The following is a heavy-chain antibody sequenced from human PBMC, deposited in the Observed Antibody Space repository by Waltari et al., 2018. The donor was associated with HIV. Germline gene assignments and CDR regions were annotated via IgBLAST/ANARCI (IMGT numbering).Heavy chain of an antibody. CDR1: GGPFRSYA. CDR2: IIPILGIA. J-gene: IGHJ4*02. CDR3: ARDPDSGSYRGISGFDY. Sequence: QVQLVQSGAEVKKPGSSVKVSCKASGGPFRSYATSWVRQALGQGLAWMGRIIPILGIANYAQKFQGRVTITADKSTSTAYMELSSLRSEDTAVYYCARDPDSGSYRGISGFDYWGQGTLVTVSS. D-gene: IGHD1-26*01. V-gene: IGHV1-69*04.